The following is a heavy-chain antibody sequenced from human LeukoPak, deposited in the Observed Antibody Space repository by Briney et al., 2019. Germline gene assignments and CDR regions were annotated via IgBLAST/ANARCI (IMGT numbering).Heavy chain of an antibody. CDR2: ISAYNGNT. Sequence: GASVTVSCKASVYTFTSYGISWVRQAPGQGLEWMGWISAYNGNTNYAQKLQGRVTMTTDTSTSTAYMELRSLRSDDTAVYYCARETTPRWFDPWGQGTLVTVSS. D-gene: IGHD4-11*01. V-gene: IGHV1-18*01. CDR3: ARETTPRWFDP. J-gene: IGHJ5*02. CDR1: VYTFTSYG.